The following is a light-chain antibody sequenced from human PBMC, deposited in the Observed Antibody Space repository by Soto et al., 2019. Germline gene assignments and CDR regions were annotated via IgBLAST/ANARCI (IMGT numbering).Light chain of an antibody. CDR3: QQYNNSPRT. J-gene: IGKJ1*01. CDR1: QSVSSD. V-gene: IGKV3-15*01. Sequence: EIGMTQSPATLSVSPGEIVTLSCRASQSVSSDLAWYHQKPGQAPRLLIYGVSTRATGIPARFSGSGYGTEFTITINSLQSEDFEVYYCQQYNNSPRTFGQGTQVDIK. CDR2: GVS.